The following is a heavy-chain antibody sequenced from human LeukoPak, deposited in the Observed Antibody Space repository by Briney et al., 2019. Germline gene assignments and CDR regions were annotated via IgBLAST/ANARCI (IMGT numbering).Heavy chain of an antibody. CDR1: GYTFTVYF. CDR2: INPNSGAT. J-gene: IGHJ5*02. Sequence: ASVKVSCKASGYTFTVYFIHWVRQAPGQGLEWMGRINPNSGATDYAQKFQGRVTMTRDTSTSTVYMELSSLRSEDTAVYYCAREGGMYSSSWYGGGESWFDPWGQGTLVTVSS. D-gene: IGHD6-13*01. V-gene: IGHV1-2*06. CDR3: AREGGMYSSSWYGGGESWFDP.